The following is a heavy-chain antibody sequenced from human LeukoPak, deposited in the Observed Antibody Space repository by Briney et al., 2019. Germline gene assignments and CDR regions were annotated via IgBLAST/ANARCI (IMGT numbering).Heavy chain of an antibody. J-gene: IGHJ3*02. CDR1: GYTFTGYY. V-gene: IGHV1-2*02. D-gene: IGHD3-9*01. CDR3: ARDRGYHDILTGLSADAFDI. CDR2: INPNSGGT. Sequence: SVKVSCKASGYTFTGYYMHWVRQAPGQGLEWMGWINPNSGGTNYAQKFQGRVTMTRDTSISTAYMELSRLRSDDTAVYYCARDRGYHDILTGLSADAFDIWGQGTMVTVSS.